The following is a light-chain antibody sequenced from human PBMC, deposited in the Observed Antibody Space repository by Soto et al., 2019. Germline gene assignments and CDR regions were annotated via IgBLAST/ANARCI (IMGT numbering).Light chain of an antibody. V-gene: IGLV2-8*01. CDR2: EVN. Sequence: QSALTQPPSASGSPGQSVAISCTGTSSDVGGYNYVSWYQQHPGKAPKLMIYEVNKRPSGVPDRFSGSKSGNTASLTVSGLQAEDEADYDCQSYDSTLSARYVFGTGTKLTVL. CDR3: QSYDSTLSARYV. CDR1: SSDVGGYNY. J-gene: IGLJ1*01.